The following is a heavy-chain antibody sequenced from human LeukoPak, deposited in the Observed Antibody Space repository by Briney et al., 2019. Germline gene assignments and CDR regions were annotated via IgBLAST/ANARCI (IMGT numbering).Heavy chain of an antibody. J-gene: IGHJ6*02. CDR1: GFTFSSYW. CDR2: INGDGRNI. Sequence: GGSLRLPCVASGFTFSSYWLHWVRQDPRKGLGWVSRINGDGRNINYADSVRGRFTISRDNAKNTLYLQMNTLRVEDTAVYYCTRDLMDYDVSTGLHHYYMDVWGQGTTVTVSS. CDR3: TRDLMDYDVSTGLHHYYMDV. V-gene: IGHV3-74*01. D-gene: IGHD3-9*01.